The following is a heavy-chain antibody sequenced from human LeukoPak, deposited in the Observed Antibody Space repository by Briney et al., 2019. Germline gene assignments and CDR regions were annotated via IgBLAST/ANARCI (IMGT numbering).Heavy chain of an antibody. Sequence: PGGSLRLSCAASGFTFSSYSMNWVRQAPGKGLEWVSYTINYADSVKGRFTISRDNAKNSLYLQMNSLRAEDTAVYYCARDQGGVGYWGQGTLVTVSS. CDR2: TI. V-gene: IGHV3-48*01. CDR3: ARDQGGVGY. J-gene: IGHJ4*02. CDR1: GFTFSSYS. D-gene: IGHD3-16*01.